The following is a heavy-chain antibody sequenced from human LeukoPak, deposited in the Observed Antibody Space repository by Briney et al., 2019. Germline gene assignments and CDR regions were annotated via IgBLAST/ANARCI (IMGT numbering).Heavy chain of an antibody. CDR3: ASEYQLLPFDY. CDR1: GFTFSSYS. J-gene: IGHJ4*02. CDR2: ISSSSSYI. V-gene: IGHV3-21*01. Sequence: GGSLRLSCAASGFTFSSYSMNWVRQAPGKGLEWVSSISSSSSYIYYADSVKGRFTISRDSAKNSLYLQMNSLRAEDTAVYYCASEYQLLPFDYWGQGTLVTVSS. D-gene: IGHD2-2*01.